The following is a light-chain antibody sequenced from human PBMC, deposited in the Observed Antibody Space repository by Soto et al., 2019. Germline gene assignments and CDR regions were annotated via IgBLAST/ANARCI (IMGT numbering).Light chain of an antibody. CDR2: SES. CDR3: QQYGSSSPRIS. Sequence: EIVLTQSPGPLSLSPGERATLSCRASQSVSSSYLAWYQQKPGQAPRRLIYSESSSATGIPDRFSGSGSRTDFTLNISKLEPEDFAVYYCQQYGSSSPRISCGQGTRLEIK. V-gene: IGKV3-20*01. J-gene: IGKJ5*01. CDR1: QSVSSSY.